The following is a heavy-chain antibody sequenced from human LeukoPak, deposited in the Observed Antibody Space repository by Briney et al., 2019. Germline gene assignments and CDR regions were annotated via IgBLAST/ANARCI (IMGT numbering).Heavy chain of an antibody. CDR3: ARRYCSGGSCIPDY. Sequence: ASVKVSCKASGYTFTDYNVYWVRQAPGQGPEWMGWIQPKSGGTIYAQRFQGRVTMTRDRSISTAYMELSSLRYDDTAVYYCARRYCSGGSCIPDYWGQGTLVTVSA. CDR2: IQPKSGGT. D-gene: IGHD2-15*01. J-gene: IGHJ4*02. V-gene: IGHV1-2*02. CDR1: GYTFTDYN.